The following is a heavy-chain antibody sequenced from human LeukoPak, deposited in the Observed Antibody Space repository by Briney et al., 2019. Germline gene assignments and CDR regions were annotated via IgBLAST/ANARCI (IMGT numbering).Heavy chain of an antibody. CDR3: AREGLFDSNIDY. J-gene: IGHJ4*02. CDR2: INSDGSST. V-gene: IGHV3-74*01. CDR1: GFTFSSYW. Sequence: GGSLRLSCAASGFTFSSYWMHWVRQAPGKGLVWVSRINSDGSSTSYADSVKGRFTISRDNAKNTLYLQMNSLRAEDTAVYYCAREGLFDSNIDYWGQGTLVTVSS. D-gene: IGHD2-21*01.